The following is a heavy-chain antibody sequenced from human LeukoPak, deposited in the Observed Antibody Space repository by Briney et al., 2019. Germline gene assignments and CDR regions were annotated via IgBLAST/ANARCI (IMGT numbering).Heavy chain of an antibody. V-gene: IGHV3-53*01. CDR2: IYSGGST. CDR3: ARLGSSGYYYVGYYFDY. J-gene: IGHJ4*02. D-gene: IGHD3-22*01. CDR1: GLTVSSNY. Sequence: GGSLRLSCAASGLTVSSNYMSWVRQAPGKGLEWVSVIYSGGSTYYADSVKGRFTISRDNSKNTLYLQMNSLRAEDTAVYYCARLGSSGYYYVGYYFDYWGQGTLVTVSS.